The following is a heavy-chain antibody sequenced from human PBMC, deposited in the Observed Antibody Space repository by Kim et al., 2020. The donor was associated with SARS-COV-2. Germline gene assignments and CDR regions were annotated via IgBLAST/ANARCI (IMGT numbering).Heavy chain of an antibody. V-gene: IGHV3-23*01. J-gene: IGHJ4*02. CDR1: GFTFSSYA. CDR3: AKVSAPQGSWRYFDC. CDR2: ISGSGGST. Sequence: GGSLRLSCEASGFTFSSYAMSWVRQAPGKGLEWVSVISGSGGSTYYADSVKGRFTISRDNSKNTLYLQMNSLRAEDTAGYYCAKVSAPQGSWRYFDCWGQGTLVTVSS.